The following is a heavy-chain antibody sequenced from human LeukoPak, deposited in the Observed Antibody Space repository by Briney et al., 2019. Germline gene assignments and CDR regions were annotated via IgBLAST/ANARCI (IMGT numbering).Heavy chain of an antibody. CDR3: ARVASERGVS. Sequence: SETLSLTCTVSGGSISSSSNNWGWIRQPPGKGLEWIGSIYYSGSTFYNPSLKSRVTISVDTSKNQFSLKLSSVTAADTAVYYCARVASERGVSWGQGTLVTVSS. D-gene: IGHD1-1*01. J-gene: IGHJ4*02. V-gene: IGHV4-39*07. CDR1: GGSISSSSNN. CDR2: IYYSGST.